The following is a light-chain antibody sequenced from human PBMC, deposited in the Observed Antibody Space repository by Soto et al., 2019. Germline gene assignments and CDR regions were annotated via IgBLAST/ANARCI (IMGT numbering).Light chain of an antibody. CDR1: QGISNF. CDR3: QKYNSAPRA. CDR2: DAS. V-gene: IGKV1-27*01. Sequence: DIQMTQSPSSLSASVGDRVTITCRASQGISNFLAWYQQKPGKVPKLLIYDASTLHSRVPSRFSGSGSGEDFTLTISSLQPEELETDYGQKYNSAPRAFGQGAKVEIK. J-gene: IGKJ1*01.